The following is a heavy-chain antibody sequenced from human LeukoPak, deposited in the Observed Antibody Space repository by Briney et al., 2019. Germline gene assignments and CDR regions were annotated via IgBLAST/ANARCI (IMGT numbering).Heavy chain of an antibody. D-gene: IGHD6-13*01. CDR1: GYIFTNYW. V-gene: IGHV5-51*01. J-gene: IGHJ4*02. CDR3: ARLRWAAGDGYYFDY. Sequence: GESLKISCKGSGYIFTNYWIAWVRQMPGKGLEWMGIIYPDDSDTRYSPSFQGQVTISADKSITTAYLQWSGLKASDTAMYYCARLRWAAGDGYYFDYWGQGTPVTVSS. CDR2: IYPDDSDT.